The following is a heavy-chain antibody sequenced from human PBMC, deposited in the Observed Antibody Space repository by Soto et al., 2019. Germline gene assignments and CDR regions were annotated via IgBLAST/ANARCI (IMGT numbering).Heavy chain of an antibody. CDR1: GGTFSSYA. J-gene: IGHJ5*02. CDR3: ARRWYYGSGSYYNWFDP. V-gene: IGHV1-69*13. CDR2: IIPIFGTA. D-gene: IGHD3-10*01. Sequence: GASVKVSGKASGGTFSSYAISWVRQAPGHGLEWMGGIIPIFGTANYAQKSQGRVTITADESTSTAYMELSSLRSEDTAVYYCARRWYYGSGSYYNWFDPWGQGTLVTVSS.